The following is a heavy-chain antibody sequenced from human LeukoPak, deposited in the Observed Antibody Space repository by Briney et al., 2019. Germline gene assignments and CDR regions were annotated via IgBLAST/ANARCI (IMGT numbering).Heavy chain of an antibody. V-gene: IGHV3-53*01. CDR2: IYRDGNT. D-gene: IGHD4/OR15-4a*01. J-gene: IGHJ4*02. Sequence: GGSLRLSCAASGFTVSSIYMSWVRQAPGKGLEQVSVIYRDGNTYYADSVKGRVTISRDNSKNTLYLQMNSLRPEDSGVYYCARSAPPDYWGQGTLVTVSS. CDR3: ARSAPPDY. CDR1: GFTVSSIY.